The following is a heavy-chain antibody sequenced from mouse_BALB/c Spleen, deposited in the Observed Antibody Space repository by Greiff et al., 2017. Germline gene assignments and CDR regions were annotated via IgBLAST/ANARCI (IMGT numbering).Heavy chain of an antibody. J-gene: IGHJ2*01. CDR2: ISSGGST. V-gene: IGHV5-6-5*01. CDR1: GFTFSSYA. CDR3: ARGIGTTFFDY. Sequence: EVQLVESGGGLVKPGGSLKLSCAASGFTFSSYAMSWVRQTPEKRLEWVASISSGGSTYYPDSVKGRFTISRDNARNILYLQMSSLRSEDTAMYYCARGIGTTFFDYWGQGTTLTVSS. D-gene: IGHD2-14*01.